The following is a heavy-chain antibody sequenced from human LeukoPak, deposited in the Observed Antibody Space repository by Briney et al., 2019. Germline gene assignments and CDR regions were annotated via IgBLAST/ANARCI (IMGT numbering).Heavy chain of an antibody. V-gene: IGHV5-51*01. D-gene: IGHD6-13*01. Sequence: GESLKISCKGSGYSFTSYWIGWVRQMPGKGLEWMGIIYPGDSDTGYSPSFQGQVTISADKSISTAYLQWSSLKASDTAMYYCARQGYSSNWSNDYWGQGTLVTVSS. CDR1: GYSFTSYW. CDR3: ARQGYSSNWSNDY. J-gene: IGHJ4*02. CDR2: IYPGDSDT.